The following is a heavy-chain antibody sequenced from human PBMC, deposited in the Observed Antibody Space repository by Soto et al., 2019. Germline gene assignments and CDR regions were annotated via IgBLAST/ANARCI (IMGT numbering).Heavy chain of an antibody. D-gene: IGHD2-2*01. J-gene: IGHJ4*02. V-gene: IGHV4-4*02. Sequence: SETLSLTCAVSGDSIRSTNWWGWVRQSPGKGLEWIGEIHHSGSTKYNPSLKSRVIISVDKSKNQFSLKLSSVTAADTAVYYCARQIEVERFDYWGQGTLVIVSS. CDR1: GDSIRSTNW. CDR2: IHHSGST. CDR3: ARQIEVERFDY.